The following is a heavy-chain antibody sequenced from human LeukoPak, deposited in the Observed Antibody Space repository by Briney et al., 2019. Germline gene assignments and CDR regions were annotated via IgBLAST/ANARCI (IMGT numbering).Heavy chain of an antibody. V-gene: IGHV3-23*01. CDR3: AKDAPGGWDDSSGYLGYYYGMDV. J-gene: IGHJ6*02. D-gene: IGHD3-22*01. CDR2: ISGSGGST. Sequence: PGGSLRLSCAASGFTFSSYAMSWVRQAPGKGLEWVSAISGSGGSTYYADSVKGRFTISGDNSKNTLYLQMNSLRAEDTAVYYCAKDAPGGWDDSSGYLGYYYGMDVWGQGTTVTVSS. CDR1: GFTFSSYA.